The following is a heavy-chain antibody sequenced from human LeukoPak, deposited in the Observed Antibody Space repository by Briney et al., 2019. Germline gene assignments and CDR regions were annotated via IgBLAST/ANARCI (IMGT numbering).Heavy chain of an antibody. J-gene: IGHJ5*01. CDR1: GFTFSSYA. CDR2: ISYDGSTK. D-gene: IGHD3-10*01. CDR3: ARDRYSHSGNNWFDS. Sequence: PGRPLRLSCAASGFTFSSYAMHWVRQAPGKGLEWVVVISYDGSTKYYADSVKGRFTISRDNSKNTLYLQMNSLRLEDTAVYYCARDRYSHSGNNWFDSWGQGTLVTVSS. V-gene: IGHV3-30*04.